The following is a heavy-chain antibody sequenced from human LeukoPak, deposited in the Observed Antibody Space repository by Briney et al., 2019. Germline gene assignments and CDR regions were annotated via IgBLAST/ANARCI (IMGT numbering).Heavy chain of an antibody. V-gene: IGHV4-59*01. D-gene: IGHD6-13*01. CDR3: ARSKAAAGTPPPFDY. CDR2: IYYSGST. Sequence: SETLSLTCTVSGGSISSYYWSWIRQPPGKGLEWIGYIYYSGSTNYNPSLKSRVTISVDTSKNQFSLKLSSVTAADTAVYYCARSKAAAGTPPPFDYWGQGTLVTASS. CDR1: GGSISSYY. J-gene: IGHJ4*02.